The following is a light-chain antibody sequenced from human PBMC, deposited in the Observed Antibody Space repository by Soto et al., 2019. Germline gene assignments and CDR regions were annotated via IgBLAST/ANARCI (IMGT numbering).Light chain of an antibody. CDR3: QQYSSSRT. CDR2: GGS. J-gene: IGKJ1*01. CDR1: QSVSSNH. V-gene: IGKV3-20*01. Sequence: DIVLTQSPGTLSLSPGERATLYCRSSQSVSSNHLAWYQQKPGQAPRLLIYGGSSRATGIPVRFSGSGSETDFTLTITRLEPEDFAMYYCQQYSSSRTFCQGTKVDI.